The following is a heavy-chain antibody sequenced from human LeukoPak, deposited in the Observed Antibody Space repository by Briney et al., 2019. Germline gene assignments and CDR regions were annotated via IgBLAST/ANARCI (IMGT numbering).Heavy chain of an antibody. Sequence: GESLKISCKGSGYSFTSYWIGWVRQIPGKGLEWMGIIYPGDSDTRYSPSFQGQVTISADKSISTAYLQWSSLKASDTAMYYCARHRSPGYCSSTSCPPHYYMDVWGEGTTVTVSS. CDR3: ARHRSPGYCSSTSCPPHYYMDV. D-gene: IGHD2-2*01. CDR1: GYSFTSYW. CDR2: IYPGDSDT. J-gene: IGHJ6*03. V-gene: IGHV5-51*01.